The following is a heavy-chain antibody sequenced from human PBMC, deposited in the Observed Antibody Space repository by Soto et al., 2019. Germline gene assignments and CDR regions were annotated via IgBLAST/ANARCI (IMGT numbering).Heavy chain of an antibody. V-gene: IGHV4-4*07. CDR2: IYTSGST. Sequence: SETLSLTCTVSGGSISSYYWSWIRQPAGKGLEWIGRIYTSGSTNYNPSLNSRVTMSVDTSKNQFSLKLSSVTAADTAVYYCARIGYSRIGQPYLYYGMDVWGQGTTVTVSS. CDR1: GGSISSYY. D-gene: IGHD6-13*01. CDR3: ARIGYSRIGQPYLYYGMDV. J-gene: IGHJ6*02.